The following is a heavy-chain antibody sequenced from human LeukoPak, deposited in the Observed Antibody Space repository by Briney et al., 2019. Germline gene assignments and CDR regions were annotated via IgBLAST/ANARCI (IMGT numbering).Heavy chain of an antibody. J-gene: IGHJ5*02. Sequence: ASVKVSCKASGYTFTSYYMHWVRQAPGQGLEWMGIINPSGGSTSYAQKFQGRVTMTRDTSTSTVYMELSSLGSEDTAVYYCAREGVYCSSTSCYYNWFDPWGQGTLVTVSS. CDR2: INPSGGST. V-gene: IGHV1-46*01. CDR3: AREGVYCSSTSCYYNWFDP. CDR1: GYTFTSYY. D-gene: IGHD2-2*01.